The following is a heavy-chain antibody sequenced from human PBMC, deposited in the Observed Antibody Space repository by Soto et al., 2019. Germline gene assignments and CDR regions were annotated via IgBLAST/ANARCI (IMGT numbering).Heavy chain of an antibody. CDR3: ARVNVVVVAATREYYFDY. CDR2: INPNSGGT. Sequence: ASVKVSCKASGYTFTGYYMHWVRQAPGQGLEWMGWINPNSGGTNYAQKFQGRVTMARDTSISTAYMELSRLRSDDTAVYYCARVNVVVVAATREYYFDYWGQGTLVTVSS. J-gene: IGHJ4*02. V-gene: IGHV1-2*02. D-gene: IGHD2-15*01. CDR1: GYTFTGYY.